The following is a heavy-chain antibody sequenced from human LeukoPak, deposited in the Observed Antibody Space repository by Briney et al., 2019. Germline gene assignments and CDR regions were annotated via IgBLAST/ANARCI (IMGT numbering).Heavy chain of an antibody. CDR1: GFTFSSYA. J-gene: IGHJ4*02. CDR2: ISRGAGTT. D-gene: IGHD3-3*01. Sequence: GGSLRLSCAASGFTFSSYAMSWVRQAPGKGREWVSVISRGAGTTYYADSVKGRFTISRDNSKNTFYLQMNSLRAEDTAVYYCAKGALTIPFDYWGQGTLVTVSS. V-gene: IGHV3-23*01. CDR3: AKGALTIPFDY.